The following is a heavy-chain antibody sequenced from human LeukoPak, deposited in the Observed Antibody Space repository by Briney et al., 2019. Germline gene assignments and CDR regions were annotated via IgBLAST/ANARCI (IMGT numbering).Heavy chain of an antibody. CDR1: RYTFTGYY. CDR2: INPYSGGT. Sequence: GASVNDSCKASRYTFTGYYMHWVRQAPGQGRAGMGWINPYSGGTNYAQKFQGRVTKTRDTSISTAYMELSRLRSDDTAVYYYARDGLDCSSTSCYYHWFDPWGQGTLVTVSS. V-gene: IGHV1-2*02. D-gene: IGHD2-2*01. CDR3: ARDGLDCSSTSCYYHWFDP. J-gene: IGHJ5*02.